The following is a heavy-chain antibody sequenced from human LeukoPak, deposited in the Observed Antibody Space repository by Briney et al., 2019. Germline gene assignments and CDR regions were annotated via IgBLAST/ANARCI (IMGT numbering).Heavy chain of an antibody. CDR2: ISPYNGNT. Sequence: ASVKVSCKASGYTFSTYGIAWVRQAPGQGLEWMGWISPYNGNTNYAQKFQGRVTMTTDTSTSTAYMELRSLRFDDTAVFYCARDGYFDYWGQGTLVTVSS. J-gene: IGHJ4*02. CDR1: GYTFSTYG. V-gene: IGHV1-18*01. CDR3: ARDGYFDY.